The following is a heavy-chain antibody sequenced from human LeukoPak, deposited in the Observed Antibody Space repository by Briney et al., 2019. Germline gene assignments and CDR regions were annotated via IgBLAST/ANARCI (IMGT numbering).Heavy chain of an antibody. CDR3: ARYNGPNYYSYYMDV. V-gene: IGHV4-4*09. CDR2: IYPGGSA. J-gene: IGHJ6*03. CDR1: GGSISTYY. D-gene: IGHD2-8*01. Sequence: SETLSLTCTVSGGSISTYYWSWIRQPPGKGLEWIGYIYPGGSANYNPSLEGRVSISVDTPKNQFSLKVFSVTAADAAVYYCARYNGPNYYSYYMDVWGKGTTVTVS.